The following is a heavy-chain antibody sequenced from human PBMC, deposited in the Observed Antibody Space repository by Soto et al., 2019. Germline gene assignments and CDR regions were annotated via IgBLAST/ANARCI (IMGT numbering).Heavy chain of an antibody. V-gene: IGHV4-31*03. J-gene: IGHJ4*02. Sequence: PSETLSLTCTVSGGSISSGGYYWSWIRQHPGKGLEWIGYIYYSGRTYYNPSLKSRVTISVDTSKNQFSLKLSSVTAADTAVYYCAREPAGYCSGGSCYQAGIDYWGQGTLVTVSS. CDR2: IYYSGRT. CDR1: GGSISSGGYY. D-gene: IGHD2-15*01. CDR3: AREPAGYCSGGSCYQAGIDY.